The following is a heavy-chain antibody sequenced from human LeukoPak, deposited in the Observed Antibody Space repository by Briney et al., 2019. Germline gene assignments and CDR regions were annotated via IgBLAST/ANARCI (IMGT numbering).Heavy chain of an antibody. J-gene: IGHJ4*02. CDR3: AKDIATLNDDVDTAMVIY. V-gene: IGHV3-43*02. CDR1: GFTFDDYA. CDR2: ISGDGGST. D-gene: IGHD5-18*01. Sequence: GGSLRLSCAASGFTFDDYAMHWVRQAPGEVLEWVSLISGDGGSTYYADYVKGRFTISRDNSKNSLYLQMNSLRTEDTALYYCAKDIATLNDDVDTAMVIYWGQGTLVTVSS.